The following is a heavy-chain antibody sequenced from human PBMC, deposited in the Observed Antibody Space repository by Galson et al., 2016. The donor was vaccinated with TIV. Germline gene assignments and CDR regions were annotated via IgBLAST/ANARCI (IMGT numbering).Heavy chain of an antibody. J-gene: IGHJ4*02. CDR3: ARSQSCGGDCYYFDY. Sequence: SVKVSCKAFGYTVTTYYIHWVRQGPGQGLEWMGIINPSGGGTTYAQNFQGRITMTRDTSTGTVYMALSSLRSEDTAFYYCARSQSCGGDCYYFDYWGRGTLVTVSS. CDR1: GYTVTTYY. V-gene: IGHV1-46*01. D-gene: IGHD2-21*02. CDR2: INPSGGGT.